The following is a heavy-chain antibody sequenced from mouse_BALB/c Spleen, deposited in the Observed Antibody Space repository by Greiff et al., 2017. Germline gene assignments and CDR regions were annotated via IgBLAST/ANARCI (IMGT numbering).Heavy chain of an antibody. J-gene: IGHJ3*01. CDR3: ARSAQIYYYGSSYPWFAY. V-gene: IGHV1S56*01. CDR2: IYPGDGST. D-gene: IGHD1-1*01. CDR1: GYTFTSYD. Sequence: QVHVKQSGPELVKPGALVKISCKASGYTFTSYDINWVKKRPGQGLEWVGWIYPGDGSTKYNEKFKGKATLTADKSSSTAYMQLSSLTSENSAVYFCARSAQIYYYGSSYPWFAYGGQGTLVTVSA.